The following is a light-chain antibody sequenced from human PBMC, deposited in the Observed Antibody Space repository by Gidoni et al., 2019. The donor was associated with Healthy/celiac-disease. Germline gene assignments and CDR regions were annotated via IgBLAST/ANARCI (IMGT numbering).Light chain of an antibody. V-gene: IGKV1-39*01. CDR2: AAS. Sequence: DIQMTQSPSSLSASVGDRVIITCRASQSLSSYLNWYQQKPGKAPKLLIYAASSLQSGFPSRFSGSGSGTDFTLTISSLQPEDFATYYCQQSYSTPLTFGGGTKVEIK. CDR3: QQSYSTPLT. CDR1: QSLSSY. J-gene: IGKJ4*01.